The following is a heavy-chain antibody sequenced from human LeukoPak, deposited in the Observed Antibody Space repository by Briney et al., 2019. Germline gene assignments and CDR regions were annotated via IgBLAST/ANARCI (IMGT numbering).Heavy chain of an antibody. CDR2: ISSSSSTI. V-gene: IGHV3-48*01. Sequence: QSGGSLRLSCAASGFTFSSYSMNWVRQAPGKGLEWVSYISSSSSTIYYADSVKGRFTISRDNAKNSLYLQMNSLRAEDTAVYYCARDRHSSVDYWGQGTLVTVSS. CDR1: GFTFSSYS. J-gene: IGHJ4*02. CDR3: ARDRHSSVDY. D-gene: IGHD3-22*01.